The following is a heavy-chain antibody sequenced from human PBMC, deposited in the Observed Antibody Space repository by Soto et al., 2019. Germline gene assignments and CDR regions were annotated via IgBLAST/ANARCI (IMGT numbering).Heavy chain of an antibody. CDR1: GDSVSSNSAA. Sequence: SQTLSLTCVISGDSVSSNSAALNWIRQSPSRGLEWLGRTYYRSKWYNDYAVSVKSRITINPDTSKNQFSLQLNSVTPEDTAVYYCARDEYSSLRHGMDVWGQGTTVTVSS. J-gene: IGHJ6*02. D-gene: IGHD6-6*01. CDR2: TYYRSKWYN. V-gene: IGHV6-1*01. CDR3: ARDEYSSLRHGMDV.